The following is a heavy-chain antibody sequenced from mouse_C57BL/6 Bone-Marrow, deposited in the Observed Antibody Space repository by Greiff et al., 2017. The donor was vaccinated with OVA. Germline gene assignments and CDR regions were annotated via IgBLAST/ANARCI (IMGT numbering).Heavy chain of an antibody. CDR3: ASLITTVVAPYYFDY. Sequence: QVQLKESGPELVKPGASVKISCKASGYAFSSSWMNWVKQRPGKGLEWIGRIYPGDGDTNYNGKFKGKATLTADKSSSTAYMQLSSLTSEDSAVYFCASLITTVVAPYYFDYWGQGTTLTVSS. CDR1: GYAFSSSW. CDR2: IYPGDGDT. J-gene: IGHJ2*01. D-gene: IGHD1-1*01. V-gene: IGHV1-82*01.